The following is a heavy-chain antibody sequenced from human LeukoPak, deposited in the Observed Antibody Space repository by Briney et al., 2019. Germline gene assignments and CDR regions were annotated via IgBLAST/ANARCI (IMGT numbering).Heavy chain of an antibody. CDR3: ARDGYYYDSSGYSFDY. D-gene: IGHD3-22*01. CDR2: IWYDGSNK. CDR1: GFTFSSYA. V-gene: IGHV3-33*08. J-gene: IGHJ4*02. Sequence: GGSLRLSCAASGFTFSSYAMSWVRQAPGKGLEWVAVIWYDGSNKYYADSVKGRFTISRDNSKNTLYLQMNSLRAEDTAVYYCARDGYYYDSSGYSFDYWSQGTLVTVSS.